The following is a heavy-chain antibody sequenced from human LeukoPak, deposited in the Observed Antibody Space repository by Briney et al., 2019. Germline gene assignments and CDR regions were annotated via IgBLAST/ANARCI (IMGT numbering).Heavy chain of an antibody. Sequence: RGSLRLSCSVSGFTFSTYVMHWVRQAPGKGLEYVSAISSNGDNTYYADPVKGRFTISRDNSKNTLYLQMSSLRADDTAVYYCVRGTGYWGQGTLVTVSS. CDR1: GFTFSTYV. V-gene: IGHV3-64D*06. CDR2: ISSNGDNT. CDR3: VRGTGY. J-gene: IGHJ4*02.